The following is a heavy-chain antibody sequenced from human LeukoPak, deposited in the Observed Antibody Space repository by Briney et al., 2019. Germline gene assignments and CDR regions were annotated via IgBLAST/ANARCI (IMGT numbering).Heavy chain of an antibody. Sequence: GGSLRLSCAASGFAFSGYSMNWVRQAPGKGLEWVSYISGSGSSIYYADSVKGRFTISRDNAKNSLYLQMNSLRAEDTAVYYCASGNDYWGQGTLVTVSS. CDR3: ASGNDY. CDR1: GFAFSGYS. V-gene: IGHV3-48*04. D-gene: IGHD3-10*01. CDR2: ISGSGSSI. J-gene: IGHJ4*02.